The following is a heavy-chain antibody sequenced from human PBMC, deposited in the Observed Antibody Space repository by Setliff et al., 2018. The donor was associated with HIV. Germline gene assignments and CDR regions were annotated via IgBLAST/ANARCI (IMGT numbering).Heavy chain of an antibody. D-gene: IGHD3-22*01. J-gene: IGHJ4*02. CDR1: SYSISSGYY. CDR2: IYHSGST. CDR3: ARLGRAIDRGGYSLRFDY. Sequence: SETLSLTCAVSSYSISSGYYWGWIRQPPGKGLEWIGNIYHSGSTYYNPSLKSRVTISIATSKNQFSLRLRSVTAADTALYYCARLGRAIDRGGYSLRFDYWGQGTLVTVSS. V-gene: IGHV4-38-2*01.